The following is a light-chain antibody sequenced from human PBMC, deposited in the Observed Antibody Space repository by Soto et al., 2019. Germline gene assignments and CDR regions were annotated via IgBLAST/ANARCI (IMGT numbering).Light chain of an antibody. V-gene: IGKV1-9*01. J-gene: IGKJ5*01. CDR1: EDISSF. CDR2: AAS. Sequence: IQLTQSPSSLSASAGDRVTITCRANEDISSFLAWYQQNPGKAPKLLIYAASTLQSGVPSRFSGSRSGTDFTLTISSLQPEDFATYYCQQLDSYPITFGQGTRLQIK. CDR3: QQLDSYPIT.